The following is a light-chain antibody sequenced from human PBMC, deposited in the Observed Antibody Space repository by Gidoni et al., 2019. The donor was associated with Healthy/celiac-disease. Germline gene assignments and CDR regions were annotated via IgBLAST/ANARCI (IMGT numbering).Light chain of an antibody. V-gene: IGKV3-11*01. J-gene: IGKJ4*01. CDR1: QSVSSY. Sequence: EIVLTQSPATLSLSPGERATLSCRASQSVSSYLAWYQQKPGQAPRLLIYDASNRATGIPARFSGSGSGTDITLTISSLEPEDFAVYYCQQRSNWLTFGGGIKVEIK. CDR2: DAS. CDR3: QQRSNWLT.